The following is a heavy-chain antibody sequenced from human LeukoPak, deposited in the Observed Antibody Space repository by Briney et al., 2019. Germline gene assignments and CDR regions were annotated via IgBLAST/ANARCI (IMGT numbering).Heavy chain of an antibody. CDR3: ARDTYYYDSSGYSGPNYYYYYMDV. V-gene: IGHV3-21*04. CDR2: ITSIGTYI. Sequence: GGSLRLSCAASGFTFSDYNMNWVRQAPGKAMEWVSSITSIGTYIFYADSVKGRFTISRDNAKNSLYLQMDSLGPEDTALYYCARDTYYYDSSGYSGPNYYYYYMDVWGKGTTVTVSS. D-gene: IGHD3-22*01. J-gene: IGHJ6*03. CDR1: GFTFSDYN.